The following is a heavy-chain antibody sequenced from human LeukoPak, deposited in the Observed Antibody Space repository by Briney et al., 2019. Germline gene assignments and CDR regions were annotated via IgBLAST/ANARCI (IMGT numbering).Heavy chain of an antibody. CDR1: GGSISSGGYY. J-gene: IGHJ5*02. CDR2: IYHSGST. D-gene: IGHD5-24*01. Sequence: SQTLSLTCTVSGGSISSGGYYWSWIRQPPGTGLEWIGYIYHSGSTYYNPSLKSRVTISVDRSKNQFSLKPSSVTAADTAVYYCARGPVEGDWFDPWGQGTLVTVSS. V-gene: IGHV4-30-2*01. CDR3: ARGPVEGDWFDP.